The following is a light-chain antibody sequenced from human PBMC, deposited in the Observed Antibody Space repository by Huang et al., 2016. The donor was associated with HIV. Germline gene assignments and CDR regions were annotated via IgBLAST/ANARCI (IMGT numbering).Light chain of an antibody. CDR2: KIA. V-gene: IGKV1-5*03. CDR3: QYGET. J-gene: IGKJ1*01. CDR1: QNISSW. Sequence: DIQMTQSPSTLSAFIGDRVTTTCRASQNISSWLACYQQKPGKAPKLLIYKIAILQSGVPSRFSGSGSGTEFILTISSLQPDDVGTYYCQYGETFGQGTKVEIK.